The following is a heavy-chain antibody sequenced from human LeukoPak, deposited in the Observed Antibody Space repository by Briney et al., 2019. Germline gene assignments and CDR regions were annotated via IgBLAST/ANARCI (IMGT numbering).Heavy chain of an antibody. CDR1: GGSISSSSYY. CDR3: ARHLESYYYDSSGYHYYYYMDV. CDR2: IYYSGST. D-gene: IGHD3-22*01. J-gene: IGHJ6*03. Sequence: SETLSLTCTVSGGSISSSSYYWGWIREPPGKGLEWIGSIYYSGSTYYNPPPKSRVSLSVDTPKKQCSLKLSSVTAADTAVYYCARHLESYYYDSSGYHYYYYMDVWGKGTTVTVSS. V-gene: IGHV4-39*01.